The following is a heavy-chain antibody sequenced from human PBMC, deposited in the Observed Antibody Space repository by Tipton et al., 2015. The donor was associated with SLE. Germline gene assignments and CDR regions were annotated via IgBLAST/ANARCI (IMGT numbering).Heavy chain of an antibody. Sequence: TLSLTCTVSGGSISSYYWSWIRQPPGKGLEWIGYIYYSGSTNYNPSLKSRVTISVDTSKNQFSLKLSSVTAAGTAVYYCARISGAGDWYFDPWGRGTLVTVSS. D-gene: IGHD2-15*01. CDR3: ARISGAGDWYFDP. V-gene: IGHV4-59*12. CDR1: GGSISSYY. J-gene: IGHJ2*01. CDR2: IYYSGST.